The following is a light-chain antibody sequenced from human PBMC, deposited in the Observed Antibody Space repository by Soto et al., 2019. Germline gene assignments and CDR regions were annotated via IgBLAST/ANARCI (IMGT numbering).Light chain of an antibody. J-gene: IGKJ5*01. CDR2: GAS. CDR3: QQRSNWRIT. V-gene: IGKV3D-20*02. CDR1: QGVSSSY. Sequence: EIVMTQSPATLSVSPGERATLSCRASQGVSSSYLAWYQQKPGQAPRLFIYGASSRATGIPDRFSGSGSGTDFTLTISRLEPEDFAVYYCQQRSNWRITFGQGTRVEIK.